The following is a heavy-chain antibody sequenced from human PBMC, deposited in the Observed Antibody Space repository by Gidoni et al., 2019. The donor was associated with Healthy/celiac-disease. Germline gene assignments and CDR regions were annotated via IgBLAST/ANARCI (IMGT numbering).Heavy chain of an antibody. CDR3: AKDKDGYNYYYGMDV. CDR2: ISGSGGST. J-gene: IGHJ6*02. CDR1: GCTFSSYD. Sequence: EVQLLEYGGGLVQPGGSLRLSCAASGCTFSSYDMSWVRQAPGKGLEWVSAISGSGGSTYYADSVKGRFTISRDNSKNTLYLQMNSLRAEDTAVCYCAKDKDGYNYYYGMDVWGQGTTVTVSS. V-gene: IGHV3-23*01.